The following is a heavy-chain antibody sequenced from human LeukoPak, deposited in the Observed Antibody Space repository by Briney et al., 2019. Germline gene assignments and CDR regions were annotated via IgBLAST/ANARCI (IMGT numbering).Heavy chain of an antibody. V-gene: IGHV4-39*01. Sequence: SETLSLTCPVSGGSISSSSYYWGWIRQPPGKGLEWLGSIYYSGSTYYNPSLKSRVTLSVDTSKNQFSLKLSSVTAADTAVYYCASRPHYYYDSSGYNYWGQGTLVTVSS. CDR1: GGSISSSSYY. CDR3: ASRPHYYYDSSGYNY. CDR2: IYYSGST. J-gene: IGHJ4*02. D-gene: IGHD3-22*01.